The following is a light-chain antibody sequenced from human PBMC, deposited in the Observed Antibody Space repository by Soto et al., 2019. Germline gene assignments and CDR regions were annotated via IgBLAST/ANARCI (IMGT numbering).Light chain of an antibody. Sequence: QSALTQPPSVSGSPGQSVTISCTGTSGDVGSYNRVSWYQQPPGTAPKLMIYEVSNRPSGVPDRFSGSKSGNTASLTISGLQAEDEADYYCSLFTDTSTYVFGTGTKVTVL. V-gene: IGLV2-18*01. J-gene: IGLJ1*01. CDR2: EVS. CDR3: SLFTDTSTYV. CDR1: SGDVGSYNR.